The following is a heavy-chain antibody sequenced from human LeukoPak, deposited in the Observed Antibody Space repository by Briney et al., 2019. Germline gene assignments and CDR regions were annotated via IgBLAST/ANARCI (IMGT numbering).Heavy chain of an antibody. Sequence: SETLSLTCAVYGGSFSGYYWCWIRQPPGKGLGCIGEINHSGSTNYNPSLKSRVTISVDTSKNQFSLKLSSVSAADTAVYYCARGRPVDYWGQGTLVTVSS. CDR2: INHSGST. J-gene: IGHJ4*02. CDR3: ARGRPVDY. CDR1: GGSFSGYY. V-gene: IGHV4-34*01.